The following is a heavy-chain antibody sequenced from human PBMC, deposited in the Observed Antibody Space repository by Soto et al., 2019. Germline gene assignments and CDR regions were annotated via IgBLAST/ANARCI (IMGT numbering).Heavy chain of an antibody. V-gene: IGHV4-59*08. D-gene: IGHD3-16*01. CDR1: GGSIRGYY. CDR2: IYYSGST. CDR3: TRLWWGSGGPPLDY. J-gene: IGHJ4*02. Sequence: SETLSLTCTFSGGSIRGYYWSLIRQPPGKGLEWIGYIYYSGSTNYNPSLKSRVTISVDTSKNQFSLKLSSVTAADTAVYYCTRLWWGSGGPPLDYWGQGTLVTVSS.